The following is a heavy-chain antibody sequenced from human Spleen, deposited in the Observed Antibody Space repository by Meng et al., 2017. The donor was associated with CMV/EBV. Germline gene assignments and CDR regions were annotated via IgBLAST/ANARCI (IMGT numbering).Heavy chain of an antibody. J-gene: IGHJ6*02. V-gene: IGHV4-59*01. D-gene: IGHD3-10*01. Sequence: SETLSLTCTVSGDSISSYYWSWVRQPPGKGLEWIGYIYYSGSTYYNPSLKSRVTISVDTSKNQFSLRLNSVTAADTAVYYCARYRVSRMDVWGQGTTVTVSS. CDR2: IYYSGST. CDR1: GDSISSYY. CDR3: ARYRVSRMDV.